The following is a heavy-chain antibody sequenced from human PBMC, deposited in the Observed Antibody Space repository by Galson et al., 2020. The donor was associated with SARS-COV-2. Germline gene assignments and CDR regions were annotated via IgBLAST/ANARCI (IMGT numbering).Heavy chain of an antibody. Sequence: SETLSLTCTVSGGSISSYYWSWIRQPPGKGLEWIGYIYYSGSTNYNPSLKSRVTISVDTSKNQFSLKLSSVTAADTAVYYCARGRHYGSGFGAFDIWGQGTMVTVSS. CDR1: GGSISSYY. D-gene: IGHD3-10*01. V-gene: IGHV4-59*13. J-gene: IGHJ3*02. CDR2: IYYSGST. CDR3: ARGRHYGSGFGAFDI.